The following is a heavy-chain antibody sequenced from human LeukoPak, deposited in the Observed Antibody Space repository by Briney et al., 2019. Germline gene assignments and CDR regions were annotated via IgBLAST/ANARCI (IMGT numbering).Heavy chain of an antibody. V-gene: IGHV1-69*05. CDR3: ARATGGYSYGTYYFDY. CDR1: GGTFSSYA. J-gene: IGHJ4*02. Sequence: SVKVSCKASGGTFSSYAISWVRQAPGRGREWMGGIIPIFGTANYAQKFQGRVTITTDESTSTAYMELSSLRSEDTAVYYCARATGGYSYGTYYFDYWGQGTLVTVSS. D-gene: IGHD5-18*01. CDR2: IIPIFGTA.